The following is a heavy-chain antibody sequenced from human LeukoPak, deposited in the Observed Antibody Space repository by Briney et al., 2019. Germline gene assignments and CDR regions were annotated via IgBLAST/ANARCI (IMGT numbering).Heavy chain of an antibody. Sequence: GGSLRLSCAASGFTFSSYAMSWVRQAPGKGLEWVSAISGSGGRTYYADSVKGRFTISRDNAKNSVYLQMNSLRDEDTAVYYCARDLFTCWGLGTLVTVSS. CDR1: GFTFSSYA. CDR2: ISGSGGRT. D-gene: IGHD3-10*02. V-gene: IGHV3-23*01. CDR3: ARDLFTC. J-gene: IGHJ4*02.